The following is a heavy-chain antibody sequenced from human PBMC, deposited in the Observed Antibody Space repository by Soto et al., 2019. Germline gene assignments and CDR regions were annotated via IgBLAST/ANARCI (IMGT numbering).Heavy chain of an antibody. CDR1: GGSISSGGYY. D-gene: IGHD3-3*01. V-gene: IGHV4-31*03. Sequence: QVQLQESGPGLVKPSQTLSLTCTVSGGSISSGGYYWSWLRQHPGKGLEWIGYIFYSGSTYYNPSLKSRVTISVDTSKNQFSLRLSSVTAADTAVYYCARILRLGYYGMDVWGQGTTVTVSS. CDR3: ARILRLGYYGMDV. CDR2: IFYSGST. J-gene: IGHJ6*02.